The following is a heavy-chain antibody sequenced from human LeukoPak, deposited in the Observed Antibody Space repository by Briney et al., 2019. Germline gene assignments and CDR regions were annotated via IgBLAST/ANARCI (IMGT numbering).Heavy chain of an antibody. CDR3: TLRGGQFPLDY. V-gene: IGHV3-73*01. CDR1: GFTFSGSA. CDR2: IRSKANSYAT. Sequence: QAGGSLRLSCAASGFTFSGSAMHWVRQASGKGLEWVGRIRSKANSYATAYAASVKGRFTISRDDSKNTAYLQMNSLKTEDTAVYYCTLRGGQFPLDYWGQGTLVTVSS. J-gene: IGHJ4*02. D-gene: IGHD3-16*01.